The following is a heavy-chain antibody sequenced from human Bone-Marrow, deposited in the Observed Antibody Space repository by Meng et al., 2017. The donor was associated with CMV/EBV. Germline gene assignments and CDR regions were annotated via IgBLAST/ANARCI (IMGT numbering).Heavy chain of an antibody. CDR3: ARVYVVVVPAAISPLGWWFDP. Sequence: GSYYWSWIRQPPGKGLEWIGYIYYSGSTNYNPSLKSRVTISVDTSKNQFSLKLSSVTAADTAVYYCARVYVVVVPAAISPLGWWFDPWGQGTLVTVPQ. J-gene: IGHJ5*02. V-gene: IGHV4-61*01. CDR1: GSYY. CDR2: IYYSGST. D-gene: IGHD2-2*01.